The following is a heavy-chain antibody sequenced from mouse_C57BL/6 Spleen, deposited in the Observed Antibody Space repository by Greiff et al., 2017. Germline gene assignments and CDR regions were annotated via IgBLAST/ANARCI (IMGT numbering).Heavy chain of an antibody. J-gene: IGHJ2*01. CDR2: INYDGSST. CDR3: AREAYLDY. Sequence: EVMLVESEGGLVQPGSSMKLSCTASGFTFSDYYMAWVRQVPEKGLEWVANINYDGSSTYYLDSLKSRFIISRDNAKNILYLQMSSLKSEDTATYYCAREAYLDYWGQGTTLTVSS. V-gene: IGHV5-16*01. CDR1: GFTFSDYY.